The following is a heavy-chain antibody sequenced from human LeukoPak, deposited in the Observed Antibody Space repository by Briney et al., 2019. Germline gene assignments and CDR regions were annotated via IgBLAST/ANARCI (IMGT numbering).Heavy chain of an antibody. CDR2: ISGSGGST. CDR3: ARDFTTSSTAYLHH. D-gene: IGHD6-6*01. CDR1: GFTFSSYA. Sequence: GGSLRLSCAASGFTFSSYAMSWVRQAPGKGPEWVSAISGSGGSTYYADSVKGRFTISRDNAKNSLFLQMNSLRAEDTAVYYCARDFTTSSTAYLHHWGQGTLVTVSS. V-gene: IGHV3-23*01. J-gene: IGHJ1*01.